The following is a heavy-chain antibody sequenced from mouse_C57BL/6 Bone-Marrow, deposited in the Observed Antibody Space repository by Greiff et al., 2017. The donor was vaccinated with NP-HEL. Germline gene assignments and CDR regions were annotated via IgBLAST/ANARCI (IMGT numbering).Heavy chain of an antibody. Sequence: QLQQSGPELVKPGASVKMSCKASGYTFTDYNMHWVKQSHGKSLEWIGYINPNNGGTSYNQKFKGKATLTVNKSSSTAYMELRSLTSEDSAVYYCGGSYYAMDYWGQGTSVTVSS. CDR2: INPNNGGT. V-gene: IGHV1-22*01. CDR3: GGSYYAMDY. CDR1: GYTFTDYN. J-gene: IGHJ4*01.